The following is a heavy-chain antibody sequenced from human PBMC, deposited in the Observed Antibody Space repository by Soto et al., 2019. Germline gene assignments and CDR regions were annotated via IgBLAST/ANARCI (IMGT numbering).Heavy chain of an antibody. CDR1: GYTLTELS. Sequence: ASVKVSCKVSGYTLTELSMHWVRQAPGKGLEWMGGFDPEDGETIYAQKFQGRVTMTRNTSISTAYMELSSLRSEDTAVYYCARGRSGVTTDYYYMDVWGKGTTVTVSS. V-gene: IGHV1-24*01. CDR3: ARGRSGVTTDYYYMDV. D-gene: IGHD3-10*01. CDR2: FDPEDGET. J-gene: IGHJ6*03.